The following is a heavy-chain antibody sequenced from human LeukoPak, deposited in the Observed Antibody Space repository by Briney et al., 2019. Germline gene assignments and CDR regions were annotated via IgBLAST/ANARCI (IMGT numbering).Heavy chain of an antibody. CDR1: GFTFSSYS. D-gene: IGHD6-13*01. V-gene: IGHV3-48*01. CDR3: ARNAAAGAGY. J-gene: IGHJ4*02. Sequence: PGGSLRLSCAASGFTFSSYSMNWVRQAPGKGLEWVSYISSSSSTIYYADSVKGRFTISRDNAKNSLYLQMNSLRAEDTAVYYCARNAAAGAGYWGQGTLVTVSS. CDR2: ISSSSSTI.